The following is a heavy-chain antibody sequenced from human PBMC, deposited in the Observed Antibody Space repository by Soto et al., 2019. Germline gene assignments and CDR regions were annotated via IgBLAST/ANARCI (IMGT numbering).Heavy chain of an antibody. V-gene: IGHV3-7*05. CDR3: ARDSSPSDNSRWYDAFDI. J-gene: IGHJ3*02. D-gene: IGHD6-13*01. Sequence: EVQLVESGGGLVQPGGSLRLSCAASGFTFSSYWMTWVRQAPGKGLEWVANIKQDETKRHYVDSVEGRFTISRDNAKNALFLQMNSLRAEDTAVYYCARDSSPSDNSRWYDAFDIWGRGTMVTVSS. CDR1: GFTFSSYW. CDR2: IKQDETKR.